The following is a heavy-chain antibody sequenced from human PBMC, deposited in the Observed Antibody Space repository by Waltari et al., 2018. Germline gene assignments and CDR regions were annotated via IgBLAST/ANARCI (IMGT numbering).Heavy chain of an antibody. V-gene: IGHV1-2*06. CDR1: GYTFTGYY. D-gene: IGHD6-13*01. J-gene: IGHJ4*02. CDR2: INPNSGGT. CDR3: ARVRKESSWIRIDY. Sequence: QVQLVQSGAEVKKPGASVQVSCKASGYTFTGYYMHWVRQAPGQGLEWMGRINPNSGGTNYAQKFQGRVTMTRDTSISTAYMELSRLRSDDTAVYYCARVRKESSWIRIDYWGQGTLVTVSS.